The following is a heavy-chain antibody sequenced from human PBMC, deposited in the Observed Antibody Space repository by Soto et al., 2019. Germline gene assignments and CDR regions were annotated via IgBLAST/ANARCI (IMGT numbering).Heavy chain of an antibody. D-gene: IGHD2-2*01. Sequence: GGSLRLSCAASGFTFSSYAMSWVRQAPGKGLEWVSAISGSGGSTYYADSVKGRFTISRDNSKNTLYLQMNSLRAEDTAVYYCAKALAYCSSTSCRGKNYYYYYMDVWGKGTTVTVSS. V-gene: IGHV3-23*01. CDR1: GFTFSSYA. CDR2: ISGSGGST. CDR3: AKALAYCSSTSCRGKNYYYYYMDV. J-gene: IGHJ6*03.